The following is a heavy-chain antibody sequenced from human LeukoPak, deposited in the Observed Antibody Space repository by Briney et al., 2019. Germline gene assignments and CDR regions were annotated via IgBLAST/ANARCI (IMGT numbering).Heavy chain of an antibody. V-gene: IGHV1-69*13. J-gene: IGHJ5*02. Sequence: SVKVSCKASGGTFSSYAISWVRQAPGQGLEWMGGIIPIFGTANYAQKFQGRVTITADESTSTAYMELSSLRSEDTAVYYCARARYCSSTSCYTNWFDPWGQGTLVTVSS. CDR2: IIPIFGTA. CDR3: ARARYCSSTSCYTNWFDP. CDR1: GGTFSSYA. D-gene: IGHD2-2*02.